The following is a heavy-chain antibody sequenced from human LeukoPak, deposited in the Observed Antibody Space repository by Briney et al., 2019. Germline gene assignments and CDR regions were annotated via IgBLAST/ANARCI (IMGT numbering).Heavy chain of an antibody. CDR1: GYTFSDYF. V-gene: IGHV7-4-1*01. D-gene: IGHD3-3*01. J-gene: IGHJ4*02. CDR2: INTNTGTA. Sequence: ASVKVSCKASGYTFSDYFIHWVRQAPGQGLEWMGWINTNTGTATYAQGFTGRFVFSSDTSVRTAYLQIGSLQADDTAVYYCARGASSFGTLDYWGPGTLVTVSS. CDR3: ARGASSFGTLDY.